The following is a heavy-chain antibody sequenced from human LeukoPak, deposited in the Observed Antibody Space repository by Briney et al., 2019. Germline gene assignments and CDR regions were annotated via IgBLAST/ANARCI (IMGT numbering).Heavy chain of an antibody. J-gene: IGHJ4*02. V-gene: IGHV1-46*01. CDR3: ASGYKTVSVFDQ. CDR2: INPSGGGT. Sequence: GASVNVSCKASGYTFTTYYMHWVRQAPGQGLVWMGLINPSGGGTRYAQKFQGRVTMTRDTSTSTVYMELSSLRSEDTAVYYCASGYKTVSVFDQWGQGTLVTVPS. CDR1: GYTFTTYY. D-gene: IGHD5-24*01.